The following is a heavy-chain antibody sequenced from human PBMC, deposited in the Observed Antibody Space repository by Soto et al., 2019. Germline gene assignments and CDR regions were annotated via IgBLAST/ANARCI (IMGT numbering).Heavy chain of an antibody. CDR3: AKALGYCRDTSCFAFDF. V-gene: IGHV3-23*01. J-gene: IGHJ4*02. CDR2: MSGSGGYT. Sequence: GGSLRLSCAASGFTFSSYAMNWVRQAPGKGLEWVPTMSGSGGYTYYADSVKGRFTISRDNSNSTLYLQMNSLKAEDTALYYCAKALGYCRDTSCFAFDFWGQGALVTVSS. D-gene: IGHD2-2*01. CDR1: GFTFSSYA.